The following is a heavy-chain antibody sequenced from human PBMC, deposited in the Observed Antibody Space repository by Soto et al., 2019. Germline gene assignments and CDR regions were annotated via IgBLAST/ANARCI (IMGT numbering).Heavy chain of an antibody. CDR2: IYHSGST. D-gene: IGHD6-13*01. CDR3: ASSHAGAHITAAVH. Sequence: LSLRCAVSGGAIGRGGYSWSWVRQPPGKGPEWIGYIYHSGSTYYNPSLKSRVTISVDRSKNQFSLKLSSVTAADTAVYYCASSHAGAHITAAVHWGQGTLVT. CDR1: GGAIGRGGYS. V-gene: IGHV4-30-2*01. J-gene: IGHJ4*02.